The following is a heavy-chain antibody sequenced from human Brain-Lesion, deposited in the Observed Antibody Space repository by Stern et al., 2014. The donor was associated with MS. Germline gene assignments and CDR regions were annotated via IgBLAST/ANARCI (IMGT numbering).Heavy chain of an antibody. CDR1: GGSISSSTYY. CDR3: ARHDSVPRPSQLYSARDRGPGYFDY. Sequence: VQLEESGPGLVKPSETLSLPCTVSGGSISSSTYYWAWIRPPPGQGLEWIWNIYYRGFTYYNPSLKSRGTISGDMSKNQCSRKLSSVTAADTAIYYCARHDSVPRPSQLYSARDRGPGYFDYWGQGTLVTVSS. V-gene: IGHV4-39*01. CDR2: IYYRGFT. D-gene: IGHD1-26*01. J-gene: IGHJ4*02.